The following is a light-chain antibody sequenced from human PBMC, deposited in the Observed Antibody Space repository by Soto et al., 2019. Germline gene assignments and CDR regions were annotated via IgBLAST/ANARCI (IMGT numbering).Light chain of an antibody. CDR3: QSLGTGIQV. Sequence: QLVLTQSPSASASLGASVKLTSTLSSGYSTYAIAWHQQQSEKGPRFLMKINYDGTHSKGDGFFDRFSGSSSGAERHLTISSLQSEDEADYYCQSLGTGIQVFGGGTKVTVL. V-gene: IGLV4-69*01. J-gene: IGLJ3*02. CDR1: SGYSTYA. CDR2: INYDGTH.